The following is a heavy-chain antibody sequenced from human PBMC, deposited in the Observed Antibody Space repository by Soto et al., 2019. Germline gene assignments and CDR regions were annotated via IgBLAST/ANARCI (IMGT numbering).Heavy chain of an antibody. J-gene: IGHJ6*02. D-gene: IGHD2-8*01. CDR2: ISSASHTV. Sequence: HPGGSLRLSCAASGFTFSTYYMNWVRQAPGKGLEWVSYISSASHTVYYADSVKGRFTISRDNAKNSLYLQMNSLRDEDTAMYYCARAEANCTNGVCLRYGMDVWGQGATVTVSS. CDR1: GFTFSTYY. CDR3: ARAEANCTNGVCLRYGMDV. V-gene: IGHV3-48*02.